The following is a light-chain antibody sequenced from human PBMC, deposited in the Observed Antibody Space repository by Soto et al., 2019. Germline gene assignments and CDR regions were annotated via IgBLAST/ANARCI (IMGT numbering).Light chain of an antibody. CDR3: QQYYSTPLT. V-gene: IGKV4-1*01. J-gene: IGKJ4*01. Sequence: DMLRTQSPDSLAVSLGERATINCKSSQSVLYSSNNKNYLAWYQQKPGQPPKLLIYWASTRESGVPDRFSGSGSGADFTLTISSLQAEDVAVYYCQQYYSTPLTFGGGTKV. CDR2: WAS. CDR1: QSVLYSSNNKNY.